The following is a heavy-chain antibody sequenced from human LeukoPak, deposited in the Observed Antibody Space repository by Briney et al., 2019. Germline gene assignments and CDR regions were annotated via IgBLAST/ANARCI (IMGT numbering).Heavy chain of an antibody. J-gene: IGHJ4*02. D-gene: IGHD5-24*01. CDR2: IIPILGIA. CDR1: GYTFTIYY. Sequence: SVNVSFKASGYTFTIYYMHWVRQAPGQGREWMGRIIPILGIANYAQKFQGRVTITADKSTSTAYMELSSLRSEDTAVYYCARAPVEMATTFDYWGQGTLVTVSS. V-gene: IGHV1-69*02. CDR3: ARAPVEMATTFDY.